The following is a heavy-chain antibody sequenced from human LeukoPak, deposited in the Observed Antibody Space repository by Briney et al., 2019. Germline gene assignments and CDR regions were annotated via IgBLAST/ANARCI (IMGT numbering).Heavy chain of an antibody. CDR2: IHPRTGGT. Sequence: ASVKVSCKTSGYTFSDYYVHWVRQVPGQGFEWVGWIHPRTGGTNYAQKFQGWVTITRDTAISTAHMEMERLKSDDTAVYFCAVGMVVVTNSPFDHWGQGTLVTVSS. V-gene: IGHV1-2*04. D-gene: IGHD3-22*01. J-gene: IGHJ4*02. CDR1: GYTFSDYY. CDR3: AVGMVVVTNSPFDH.